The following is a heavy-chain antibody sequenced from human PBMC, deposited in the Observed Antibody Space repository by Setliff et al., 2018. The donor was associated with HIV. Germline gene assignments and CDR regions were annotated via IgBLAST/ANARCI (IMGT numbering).Heavy chain of an antibody. CDR1: GFTFSSYW. Sequence: GESLKISCAASGFTFSSYWMSWVRQAPGKGLEWVANIKQDGSEKYYVDSVKGRFTISRDNAKNSLYLQMNSLRAEDTAVYYRARDYQQWLPDAFDIWGQGTMVTVS. CDR3: ARDYQQWLPDAFDI. V-gene: IGHV3-7*01. CDR2: IKQDGSEK. J-gene: IGHJ3*02. D-gene: IGHD6-19*01.